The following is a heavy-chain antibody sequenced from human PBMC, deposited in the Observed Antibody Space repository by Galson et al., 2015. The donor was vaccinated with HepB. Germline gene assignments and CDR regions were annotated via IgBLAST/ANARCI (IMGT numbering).Heavy chain of an antibody. J-gene: IGHJ4*02. CDR3: ARDTDSSGYYMYYFDY. V-gene: IGHV3-21*01. D-gene: IGHD3-22*01. Sequence: LRLSCAASGFTFSSYSMNWVRQAPGKGLEWVSSISSSSSYIYYADSVKGRFTISRDNAKNSLYLQMNSLRAEDTAVYYCARDTDSSGYYMYYFDYWGQGTLVTASS. CDR2: ISSSSSYI. CDR1: GFTFSSYS.